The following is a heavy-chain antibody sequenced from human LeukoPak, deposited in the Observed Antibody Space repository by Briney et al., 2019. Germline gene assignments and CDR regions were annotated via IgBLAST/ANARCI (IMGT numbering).Heavy chain of an antibody. CDR3: ARTRENSGYDYLDS. J-gene: IGHJ4*02. CDR2: LNPNIGAT. CDR1: GYTFTDYY. Sequence: ASVKVTCKASGYTFTDYYLYWVRQAPGQGLECMGWLNPNIGATKYAQKFQGRVTMTRDTSINTAYMELRSLSSDDTAIYYCARTRENSGYDYLDSWGQGTLVTVSS. D-gene: IGHD5-12*01. V-gene: IGHV1-2*02.